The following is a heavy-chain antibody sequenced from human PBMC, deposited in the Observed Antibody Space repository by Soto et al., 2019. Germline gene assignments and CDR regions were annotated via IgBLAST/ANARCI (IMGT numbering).Heavy chain of an antibody. CDR2: INHSGST. D-gene: IGHD6-13*01. CDR1: GGSFSGYY. Sequence: SETLSLTCAVYGGSFSGYYWSWIRQPPGKGLEWIGEINHSGSTNYNPSLKSRVTISVDTSKNQFSLKLSSVTAADTAVYYCARGKSSSWYVYYCDYWGQGTLVTVS. V-gene: IGHV4-34*01. J-gene: IGHJ4*02. CDR3: ARGKSSSWYVYYCDY.